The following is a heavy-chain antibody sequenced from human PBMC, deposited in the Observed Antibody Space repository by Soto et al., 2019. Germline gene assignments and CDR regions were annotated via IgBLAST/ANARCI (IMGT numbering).Heavy chain of an antibody. CDR1: GGIFSSYA. D-gene: IGHD3-22*01. V-gene: IGHV1-69*01. Sequence: QEQLVQSGAEVKKPGSSVKVSCKASGGIFSSYAISWVRQAPGQGLEWMGGIIPIFGTANYAQKFQGRVTITADESTNTAYMDLSSXKXXXXXXXXXXRGGSGYVWFNEFWGQXT. J-gene: IGHJ4*02. CDR2: IIPIFGTA. CDR3: XRGGSGYVWFNEF.